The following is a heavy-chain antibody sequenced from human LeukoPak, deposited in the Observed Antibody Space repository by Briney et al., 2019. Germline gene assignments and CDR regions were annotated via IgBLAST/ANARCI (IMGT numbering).Heavy chain of an antibody. D-gene: IGHD5-18*01. CDR2: INHSGST. Sequence: PSETLSLTCAVYGGSFSGYYWSWIRQPPVKGLEWIGEINHSGSTNYNPSLKSRVTISVDTSKNQFSLKLSSVTAADTAVYYCARAAASYYYYGMDVWGQGTTVTVSS. CDR3: ARAAASYYYYGMDV. CDR1: GGSFSGYY. V-gene: IGHV4-34*01. J-gene: IGHJ6*02.